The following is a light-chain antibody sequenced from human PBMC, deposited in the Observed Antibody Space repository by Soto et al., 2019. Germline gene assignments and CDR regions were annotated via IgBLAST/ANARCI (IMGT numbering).Light chain of an antibody. CDR1: QSVSNNY. V-gene: IGKV3-20*01. J-gene: IGKJ5*01. Sequence: EIVLTQSPGTLSLSPGERATLSCRASQSVSNNYLAWYQQKPGQAPRLLIHGASRRATDIPDTFSGSGSGTDFTLTISRQEPEDFAVYYCQQYGSSPITFGQGTRLDIK. CDR3: QQYGSSPIT. CDR2: GAS.